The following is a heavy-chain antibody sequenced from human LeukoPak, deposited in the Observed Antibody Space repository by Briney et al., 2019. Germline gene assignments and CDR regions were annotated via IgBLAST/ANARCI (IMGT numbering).Heavy chain of an antibody. CDR3: ARHSGYYYGSRTYYYGMDV. Sequence: GASLRISCKGSGYSFTSYWISWVRRMPGKGLGWMGRIDPSDSYTNYSPSFQGHVTISADKSISTAYLQWSSLKASDTAMYYCARHSGYYYGSRTYYYGMDVWGKGTTVTVSS. D-gene: IGHD3-10*01. CDR2: IDPSDSYT. CDR1: GYSFTSYW. V-gene: IGHV5-10-1*01. J-gene: IGHJ6*04.